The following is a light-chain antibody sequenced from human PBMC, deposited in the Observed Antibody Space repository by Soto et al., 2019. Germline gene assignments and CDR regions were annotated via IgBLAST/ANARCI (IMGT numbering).Light chain of an antibody. Sequence: QSVLTQPPSVSGAPGQRVTISCTGSSSNIGAGYDVHWYQQLPGTAPKLLIYGNSNRPSGVPDRFSGSKSGTSASLAITGLQDEDEADYSGHSYDRSLTVAVFGGGTQLTVL. CDR1: SSNIGAGYD. J-gene: IGLJ7*01. CDR3: HSYDRSLTVAV. V-gene: IGLV1-40*01. CDR2: GNS.